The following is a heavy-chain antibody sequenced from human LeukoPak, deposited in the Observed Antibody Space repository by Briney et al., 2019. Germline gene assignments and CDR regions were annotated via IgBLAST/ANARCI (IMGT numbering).Heavy chain of an antibody. V-gene: IGHV1-3*01. CDR1: GYTFTSYA. J-gene: IGHJ4*02. D-gene: IGHD3-16*02. CDR3: AREEWDYDYVWGSYRSLGPFDY. Sequence: GASVKVSCKASGYTFTSYAMHWVRQAPGQRLEWMGWINAGNGNTKYSQKFQGRVTITRDTSASTAYMELSSLRSEDTAVYYCAREEWDYDYVWGSYRSLGPFDYWGQGTLVTVSS. CDR2: INAGNGNT.